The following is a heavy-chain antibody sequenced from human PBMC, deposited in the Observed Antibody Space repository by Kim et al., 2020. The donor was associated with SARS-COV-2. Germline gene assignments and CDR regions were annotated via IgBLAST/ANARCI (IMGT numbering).Heavy chain of an antibody. J-gene: IGHJ6*02. D-gene: IGHD3-10*01. CDR2: ST. V-gene: IGHV3-53*01. CDR3: ARDLGDYGMDV. Sequence: STIHEDSVKGRLTISRDNSKNTLYLQMNSLRAEDTAVYYCARDLGDYGMDVWGQGTTVTVSS.